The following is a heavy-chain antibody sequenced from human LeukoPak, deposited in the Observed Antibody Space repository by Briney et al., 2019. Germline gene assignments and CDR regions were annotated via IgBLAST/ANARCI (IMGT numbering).Heavy chain of an antibody. J-gene: IGHJ4*02. Sequence: GRSLRLSCAASGFTFSSYAMHWVRQAPGKGLEWVAVISYDGSNKYYADSVKGRFTISRDNSKNTLYLQMNSLRAEDTAVYYCARGGSSDDYWGQGTLVTVSS. CDR2: ISYDGSNK. CDR1: GFTFSSYA. V-gene: IGHV3-30-3*01. D-gene: IGHD6-13*01. CDR3: ARGGSSDDY.